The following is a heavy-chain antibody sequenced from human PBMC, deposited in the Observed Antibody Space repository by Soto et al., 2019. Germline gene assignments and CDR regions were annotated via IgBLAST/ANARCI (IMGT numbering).Heavy chain of an antibody. CDR2: INPNSGGT. CDR1: GYTFTGYY. V-gene: IGHV1-2*02. J-gene: IGHJ5*02. D-gene: IGHD3-10*01. Sequence: ASVKVSCKASGYTFTGYYMHWVRQAPGQGLEWMGWINPNSGGTNYAQKFQGRVTMTRDTSISTAYMELSRLRSDDTALYYCARSYGSGSYYHNWFDPWGQGTLVTVSS. CDR3: ARSYGSGSYYHNWFDP.